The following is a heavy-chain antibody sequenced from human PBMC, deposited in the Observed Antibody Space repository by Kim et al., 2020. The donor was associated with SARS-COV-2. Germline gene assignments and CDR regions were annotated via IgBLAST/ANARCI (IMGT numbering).Heavy chain of an antibody. CDR1: GFTFSTYD. CDR3: SRRSTTGTTEPFDL. V-gene: IGHV3-13*01. Sequence: GGSLRLSCVASGFTFSTYDMHWVRQGTGKGLEWVSAIGTSGDTHYPGSVKGRFIISRENAKNSLYLQMNSLTVGDTAVYYCSRRSTTGTTEPFDLWGRGT. D-gene: IGHD1-1*01. CDR2: IGTSGDT. J-gene: IGHJ2*01.